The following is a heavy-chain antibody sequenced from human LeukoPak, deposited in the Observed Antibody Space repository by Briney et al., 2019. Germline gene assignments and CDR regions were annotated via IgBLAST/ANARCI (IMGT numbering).Heavy chain of an antibody. CDR3: AKRGSSWYEGDYYYGMDV. Sequence: GGSLRLSCAASGFTFSSYAMSWVRQAPGKGLEWVSAISGSGGSTYYADSVKGRFTISRDNSKNTLYLQMNSLKAEDTAVYYCAKRGSSWYEGDYYYGMDVWGQGTTVTVSS. D-gene: IGHD6-13*01. CDR1: GFTFSSYA. V-gene: IGHV3-23*01. J-gene: IGHJ6*02. CDR2: ISGSGGST.